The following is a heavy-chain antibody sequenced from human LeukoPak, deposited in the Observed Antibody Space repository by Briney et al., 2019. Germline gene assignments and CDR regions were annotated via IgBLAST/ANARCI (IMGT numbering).Heavy chain of an antibody. CDR2: ISAYNGNT. CDR1: GYTFTSYG. V-gene: IGHV1-18*01. Sequence: ASVKVSCKASGYTFTSYGISWVRQAPGQGLEWMGWISAYNGNTNYAQKLQGRVTMTTDTSTSTAYMELRSLRSDDTAVYYCARDSGSIAVAGTSDYWGQGTLVTISS. J-gene: IGHJ4*02. D-gene: IGHD6-19*01. CDR3: ARDSGSIAVAGTSDY.